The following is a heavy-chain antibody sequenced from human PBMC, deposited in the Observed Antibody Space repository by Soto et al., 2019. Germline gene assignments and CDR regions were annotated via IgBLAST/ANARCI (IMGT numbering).Heavy chain of an antibody. D-gene: IGHD6-13*01. CDR1: GFTFSSNG. J-gene: IGHJ4*02. V-gene: IGHV3-33*01. Sequence: QVQLVESGGGVVQPGRSLRLSCAASGFTFSSNGMHWVRQAPGKGLEWVAVIWYDGSNKYYADSVKGRFTISRDNSKNTLYLQMNSLRAEDTAVYYCARDIVVHSSPGRWGQGTLVTVSS. CDR3: ARDIVVHSSPGR. CDR2: IWYDGSNK.